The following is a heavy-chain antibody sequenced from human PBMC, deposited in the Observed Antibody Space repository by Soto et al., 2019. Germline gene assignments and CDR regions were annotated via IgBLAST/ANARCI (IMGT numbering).Heavy chain of an antibody. V-gene: IGHV4-34*01. J-gene: IGHJ4*02. CDR3: ARLPGRYYYDSSGYYVDY. CDR2: INHSGST. CDR1: GGSFSGYY. Sequence: PSETLSLTCAVYGGSFSGYYWSWIRQPPGKGLEWIGEINHSGSTNYNPSLKSRVTISVDTSKNQFSLKLSSVTAADTAVYYCARLPGRYYYDSSGYYVDYWGQGTLVTVS. D-gene: IGHD3-22*01.